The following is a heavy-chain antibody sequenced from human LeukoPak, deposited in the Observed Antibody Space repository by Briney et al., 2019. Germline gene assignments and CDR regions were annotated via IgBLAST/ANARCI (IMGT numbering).Heavy chain of an antibody. J-gene: IGHJ3*02. CDR3: ASGGSGSDPDAFDI. V-gene: IGHV1-69*05. CDR2: IIPIFGTA. Sequence: ASVKVSCKASGGTFSSYAICWVRQAPGQGLEWMGGIIPIFGTANYAQKFQGRVTITTDESTSTAYMELSSLRSEDTAVYYCASGGSGSDPDAFDIWGQGTMVTVSS. D-gene: IGHD1-26*01. CDR1: GGTFSSYA.